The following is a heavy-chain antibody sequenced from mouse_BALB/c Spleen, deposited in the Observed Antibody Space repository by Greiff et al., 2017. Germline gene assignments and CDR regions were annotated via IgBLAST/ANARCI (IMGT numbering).Heavy chain of an antibody. V-gene: IGHV1-12*01. Sequence: QVQLQQPGAELVKPGASVKMSCKASGYTFTSYNMHWVKQTPGQGLEWIGAIYPGNGDTSYNQKFKGKATLTADKSSSTAYMQLSSLTSEDSAVYYCARSGTTVVVFDYWGQGTTLTVSS. CDR3: ARSGTTVVVFDY. CDR1: GYTFTSYN. D-gene: IGHD1-1*01. J-gene: IGHJ2*01. CDR2: IYPGNGDT.